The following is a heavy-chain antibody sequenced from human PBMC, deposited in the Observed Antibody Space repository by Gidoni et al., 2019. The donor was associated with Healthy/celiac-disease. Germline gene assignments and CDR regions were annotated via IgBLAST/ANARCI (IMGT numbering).Heavy chain of an antibody. CDR3: AREVREDYDSSGYYYDWYFDL. D-gene: IGHD3-22*01. J-gene: IGHJ2*01. CDR2: IYYSGST. V-gene: IGHV4-61*01. Sequence: QVQLQESGPGLVKPSETLSLTCTVSGGSVSSGSYYWSWIRQPPGKGLEWIGYIYYSGSTNYNPSLKSRVTISVDTSKNQFSLKLSSVTAADTAVYYCAREVREDYDSSGYYYDWYFDLWGRGTLVTVSS. CDR1: GGSVSSGSYY.